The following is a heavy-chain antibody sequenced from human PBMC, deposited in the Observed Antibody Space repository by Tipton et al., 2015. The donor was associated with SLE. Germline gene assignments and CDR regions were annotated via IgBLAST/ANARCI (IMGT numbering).Heavy chain of an antibody. CDR1: GGSISSYY. CDR3: ARWAGPTVNFGY. V-gene: IGHV4-59*01. CDR2: IYYSGST. J-gene: IGHJ4*02. D-gene: IGHD4-11*01. Sequence: TLSLTCTVSGGSISSYYWSWIRQPPGKGLEWIGYIYYSGSTNYNPSLKSRVTISVDTSKNQFSRKLSSVTAAYTAVYYCARWAGPTVNFGYWGQGTLVTVSS.